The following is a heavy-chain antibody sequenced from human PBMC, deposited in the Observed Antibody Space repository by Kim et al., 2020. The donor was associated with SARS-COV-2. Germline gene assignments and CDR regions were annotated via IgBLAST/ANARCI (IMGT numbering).Heavy chain of an antibody. Sequence: QKFQGRVTMTKDKSTSTVYMGLSSMRSEDTAVYYCARGGYSSGWKAYFQHWGQGTLVTVSS. J-gene: IGHJ1*01. V-gene: IGHV1-46*01. D-gene: IGHD6-19*01. CDR3: ARGGYSSGWKAYFQH.